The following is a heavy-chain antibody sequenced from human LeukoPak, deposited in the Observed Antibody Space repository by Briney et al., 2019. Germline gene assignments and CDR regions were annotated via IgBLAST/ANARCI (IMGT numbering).Heavy chain of an antibody. D-gene: IGHD6-13*01. CDR3: ARDQGQQLVPDRSYVQYYYYMDV. CDR2: INPNSGGT. V-gene: IGHV1-2*02. J-gene: IGHJ6*03. Sequence: ASVKVSCKASGYTFTGYYMHWVRQAPGQGLEWMGWINPNSGGTNYAQKFQGRVTMTRDTSISTAYMELSRLRSDDTAVYYCARDQGQQLVPDRSYVQYYYYMDVWGKGTTVTVSS. CDR1: GYTFTGYY.